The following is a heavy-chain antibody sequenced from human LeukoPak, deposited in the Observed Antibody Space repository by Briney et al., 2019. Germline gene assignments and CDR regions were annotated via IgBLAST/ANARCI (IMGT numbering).Heavy chain of an antibody. D-gene: IGHD6-13*01. CDR1: GGTFTSYA. V-gene: IGHV7-4-1*02. CDR2: INTNTGNP. Sequence: ASSVKVSCKASGGTFTSYAMNWVRQAPGQGLKWMGWINTNTGNPTYAHGFTGRFVFSLDTSVSPAYLQISSLKAEDTVVYYCAGEYCSCWGDFDYWGQGTLVTVSS. CDR3: AGEYCSCWGDFDY. J-gene: IGHJ4*02.